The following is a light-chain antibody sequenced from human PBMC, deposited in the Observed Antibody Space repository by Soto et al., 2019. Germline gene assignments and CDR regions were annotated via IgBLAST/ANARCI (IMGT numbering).Light chain of an antibody. J-gene: IGKJ4*01. Sequence: EIVLTQSPATLSLSPGERATLSCRASQSVSIYLAWYQQKPGQAPRLLIYDTSNRAPGIPARFSGSGSGTDFTLTISSLEPEDFAVYHCQQRSNWPLTFGGGTKVDI. CDR2: DTS. CDR1: QSVSIY. CDR3: QQRSNWPLT. V-gene: IGKV3-11*01.